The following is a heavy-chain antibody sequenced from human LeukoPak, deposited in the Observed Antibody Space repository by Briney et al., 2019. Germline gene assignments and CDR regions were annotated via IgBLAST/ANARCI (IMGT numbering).Heavy chain of an antibody. CDR2: IYYSGST. CDR1: GGSISSYY. Sequence: SETLSLTCTVSGGSISSYYWSWIRQPPGKGLEWIGYIYYSGSTNCNPSLKSRVTISVDTSKNQFSLKLSSVTAADTAVYYCARVDTAMVTRSYYMDVWGKGTTVTVSS. V-gene: IGHV4-59*01. D-gene: IGHD5-18*01. CDR3: ARVDTAMVTRSYYMDV. J-gene: IGHJ6*03.